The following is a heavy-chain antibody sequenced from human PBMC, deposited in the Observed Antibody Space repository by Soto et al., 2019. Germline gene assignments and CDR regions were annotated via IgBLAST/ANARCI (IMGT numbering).Heavy chain of an antibody. CDR2: ISGSGGST. CDR1: GFTFSSYA. V-gene: IGHV3-23*01. CDR3: AKIPPGYSYGYFYFDY. Sequence: GGSLRLSCAASGFTFSSYAMSWVRQAPGKGLEWVSAISGSGGSTYYADTVKGRFTISRDNSRNTLLLQMSSLRAEDTALFYCAKIPPGYSYGYFYFDYWGQGTLVTVSS. J-gene: IGHJ4*02. D-gene: IGHD5-18*01.